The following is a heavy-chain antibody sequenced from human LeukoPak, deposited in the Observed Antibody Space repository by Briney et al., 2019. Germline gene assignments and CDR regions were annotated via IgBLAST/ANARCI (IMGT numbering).Heavy chain of an antibody. V-gene: IGHV6-1*01. CDR3: ARDRYDYIWGSYRRSGAFDI. Sequence: SQTLSLTCAISGDSVSSNSAAWNWIRQSPSRGLEWLGRTYYRSKWYNDYAVSVKSRITINPDTSKNQFSLQLNSVTPEETAVYYCARDRYDYIWGSYRRSGAFDIWGQGTMVTVSS. J-gene: IGHJ3*02. CDR2: TYYRSKWYN. CDR1: GDSVSSNSAA. D-gene: IGHD3-16*02.